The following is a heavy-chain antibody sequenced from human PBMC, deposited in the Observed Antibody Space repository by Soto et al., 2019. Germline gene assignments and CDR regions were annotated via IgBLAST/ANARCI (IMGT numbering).Heavy chain of an antibody. Sequence: QVQLVQSGAEVKKPGSSVKVSCKASGGTFSSYAISWVRQAPGQGLEWMGGIIPIFGTANYAQKFQGRVTISADESTSTGYLERSSLRAEDTAVYYCARGGDYGAGKEGWFDPWGQGTLVPVSS. CDR3: ARGGDYGAGKEGWFDP. D-gene: IGHD3-10*01. CDR1: GGTFSSYA. CDR2: IIPIFGTA. J-gene: IGHJ5*02. V-gene: IGHV1-69*12.